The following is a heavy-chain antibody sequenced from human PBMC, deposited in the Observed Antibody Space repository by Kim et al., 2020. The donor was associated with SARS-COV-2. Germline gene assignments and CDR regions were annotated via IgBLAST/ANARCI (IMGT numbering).Heavy chain of an antibody. Sequence: SETLSLTCTVSGGSISSGGYYWSWIRQHPGKGLAWIGYTYYSGSTYYNPSLKSRVTMSVDTSKNQFSLKLSSVTAADTAVYYCARAHRTIFGVVEYMDVWGQGTTVTVSS. J-gene: IGHJ6*02. CDR3: ARAHRTIFGVVEYMDV. CDR2: TYYSGST. D-gene: IGHD3-3*01. V-gene: IGHV4-31*03. CDR1: GGSISSGGYY.